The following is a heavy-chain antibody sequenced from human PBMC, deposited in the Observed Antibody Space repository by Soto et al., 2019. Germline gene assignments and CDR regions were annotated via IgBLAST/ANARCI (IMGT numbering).Heavy chain of an antibody. D-gene: IGHD3-22*01. CDR2: ISAYNGNT. V-gene: IGHV1-18*01. Sequence: ASVKVSCKASGYTFTSYGISWVRQAPGQGLEWMGWISAYNGNTNYAQKLQGRVTLTTDTSTSTAYMELRSLRSDDTAVYYCAKDFYDSSDYFLFDYWGQGTLVTVSS. CDR3: AKDFYDSSDYFLFDY. J-gene: IGHJ4*02. CDR1: GYTFTSYG.